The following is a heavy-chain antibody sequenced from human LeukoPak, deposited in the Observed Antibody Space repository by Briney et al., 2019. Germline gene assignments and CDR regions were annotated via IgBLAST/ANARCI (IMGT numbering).Heavy chain of an antibody. CDR3: ARFLRYDSFDY. Sequence: SETLSLTCTVSGGSISSHYWIWVRQPPGKGLEWIGYIYYSGSTNYNPSLKSRVTISVDTSKNQFSLKLSSVTAADTAVYYCARFLRYDSFDYWGQGTLVTVSS. V-gene: IGHV4-59*11. J-gene: IGHJ4*02. D-gene: IGHD3-22*01. CDR1: GGSISSHY. CDR2: IYYSGST.